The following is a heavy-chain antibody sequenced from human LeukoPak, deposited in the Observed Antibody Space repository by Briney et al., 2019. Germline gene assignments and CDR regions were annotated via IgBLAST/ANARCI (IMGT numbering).Heavy chain of an antibody. CDR2: INSDGSST. D-gene: IGHD3-3*01. CDR3: ARREWLLMDIDFDAFDI. V-gene: IGHV3-74*01. CDR1: GFTLSGYW. J-gene: IGHJ3*02. Sequence: GGSLRLSCAASGFTLSGYWMHWVRQAPGKGLVWVSRINSDGSSTSYADSVKGRFTISRDNAKNTLYLQMNSLRAEDTAVYYCARREWLLMDIDFDAFDIWGQGTMVTVSS.